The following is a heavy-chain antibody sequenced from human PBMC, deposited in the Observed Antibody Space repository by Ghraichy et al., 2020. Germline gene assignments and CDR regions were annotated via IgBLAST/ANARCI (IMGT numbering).Heavy chain of an antibody. CDR2: LSSDAGII. CDR3: VRGLRNSLDY. CDR1: GFTFNSYW. J-gene: IGHJ4*02. V-gene: IGHV3-74*01. D-gene: IGHD5-18*01. Sequence: GGSLRLSCAASGFTFNSYWMHWVRQVPGKGLVWVSRLSSDAGIIDYADSVKGRFTISRDNAKDTLSLQLNSLRADDTAVYYCVRGLRNSLDYWGQGTVVTGSS.